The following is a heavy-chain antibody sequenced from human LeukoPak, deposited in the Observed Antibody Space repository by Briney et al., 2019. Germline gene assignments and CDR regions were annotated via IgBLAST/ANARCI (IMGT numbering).Heavy chain of an antibody. CDR2: INGDGSTT. Sequence: GGSLRLSCAASGFTFSNYWMHWVRQAPGKGLVWVSRINGDGSTTNYADSVKGRFTISRDNSKNTLYLQMNSLRAEDTAVYYCAKDRGDYWGQGTLVTVSS. CDR1: GFTFSNYW. CDR3: AKDRGDY. J-gene: IGHJ4*02. V-gene: IGHV3-74*01.